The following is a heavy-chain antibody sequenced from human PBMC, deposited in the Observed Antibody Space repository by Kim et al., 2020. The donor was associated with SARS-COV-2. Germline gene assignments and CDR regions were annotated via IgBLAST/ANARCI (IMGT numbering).Heavy chain of an antibody. Sequence: SETLSLTCTVSGGSISSYYWSWIRQPPGKGLEWIGYIYHSGSTNYNPSLKSRVTISVDTSKNQFSLKLSSVTAADTAVYYCARGSSLTIFGVVGWFDSWG. D-gene: IGHD3-3*01. CDR3: ARGSSLTIFGVVGWFDS. CDR2: IYHSGST. V-gene: IGHV4-59*01. J-gene: IGHJ5*01. CDR1: GGSISSYY.